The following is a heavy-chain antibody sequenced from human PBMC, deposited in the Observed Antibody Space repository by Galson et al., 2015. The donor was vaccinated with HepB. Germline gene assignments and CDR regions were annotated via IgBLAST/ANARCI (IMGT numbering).Heavy chain of an antibody. CDR2: ISFDGSNK. V-gene: IGHV3-30*03. CDR1: GFTFSSFG. D-gene: IGHD1-14*01. CDR3: ARDHRRMDSDRNPYYYYYYLDV. J-gene: IGHJ6*03. Sequence: LRLSCAASGFTFSSFGIHWVRQAPGKGLGWVAVISFDGSNKYYADSVKGRFTISRDNSKNTLYLQMNSLRTEDTAVYYCARDHRRMDSDRNPYYYYYYLDVWGKGATVTVSS.